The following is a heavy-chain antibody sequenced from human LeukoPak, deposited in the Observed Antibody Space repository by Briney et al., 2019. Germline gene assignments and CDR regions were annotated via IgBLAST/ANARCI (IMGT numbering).Heavy chain of an antibody. CDR1: GGSISSYY. CDR3: ARALGGCSGGSCGYYFDY. Sequence: SETLSLTCTVSGGSISSYYWSWIRQPPGKGLEWIGYIYYSGSTNYNPSLKSRVTTSVDTSKNRFSLKLSSVTAADTAVYYCARALGGCSGGSCGYYFDYWGQGTLVTVSS. J-gene: IGHJ4*02. D-gene: IGHD2-15*01. CDR2: IYYSGST. V-gene: IGHV4-59*01.